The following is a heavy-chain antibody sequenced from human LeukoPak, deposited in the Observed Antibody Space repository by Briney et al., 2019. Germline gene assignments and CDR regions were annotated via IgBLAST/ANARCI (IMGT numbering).Heavy chain of an antibody. J-gene: IGHJ4*02. CDR2: INHSGST. CDR1: GGSFSGYY. V-gene: IGHV4-34*01. Sequence: SETLSLTCAVYGGSFSGYYWSWIRQPPGKGREWIGEINHSGSTNYNPSLKSRVTISVDTSKNQFSLKLSSVTAADTAVYYCARSPPAWYSSSSGALDYWGQGTLVTVSS. CDR3: ARSPPAWYSSSSGALDY. D-gene: IGHD6-6*01.